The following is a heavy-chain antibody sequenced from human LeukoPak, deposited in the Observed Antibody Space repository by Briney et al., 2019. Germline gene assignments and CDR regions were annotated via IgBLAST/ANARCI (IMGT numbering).Heavy chain of an antibody. CDR3: TRDRSRPEDD. J-gene: IGHJ4*02. D-gene: IGHD1-14*01. CDR2: INQGGSDK. Sequence: GGSLRLSCAASGFTFSGHWMSWVRQAPGQGLDWVANINQGGSDKYYVDSVKGRFTISRDNANNLLYLQMNSLRGENTAVYYCTRDRSRPEDDWGQGTLVTVSS. CDR1: GFTFSGHW. V-gene: IGHV3-7*01.